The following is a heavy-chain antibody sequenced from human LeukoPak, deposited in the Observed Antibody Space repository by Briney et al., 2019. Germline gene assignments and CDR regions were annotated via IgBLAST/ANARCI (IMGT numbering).Heavy chain of an antibody. CDR1: GFTFRNHA. J-gene: IGHJ6*03. V-gene: IGHV3-23*01. D-gene: IGHD6-13*01. CDR2: ISGSGGSS. CDR3: AKGRGSSWFTSSYSMDV. Sequence: GGSLRLSCEASGFTFRNHAMTWVRQAPGKGLEWVSPISGSGGSSYYADSVKGRFTISRDNSKNTLYLQMNSLRAEDTAVYYCAKGRGSSWFTSSYSMDVWGKGTTVTVSS.